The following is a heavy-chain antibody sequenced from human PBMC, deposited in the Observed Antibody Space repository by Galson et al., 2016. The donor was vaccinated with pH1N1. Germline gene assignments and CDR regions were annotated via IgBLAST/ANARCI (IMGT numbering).Heavy chain of an antibody. CDR3: ARDSLQWELSMVV. J-gene: IGHJ6*02. V-gene: IGHV1-2*02. D-gene: IGHD1-26*01. CDR2: IDPNSGAT. Sequence: SVKVSCKASGYTFLVYYMHWVRQAPGQGLEWMGWIDPNSGATTYSQKFQGRVTMTADKSTSTAYMERSSLRSEDTALYRCARDSLQWELSMVVWGQGTTVIVSS. CDR1: GYTFLVYY.